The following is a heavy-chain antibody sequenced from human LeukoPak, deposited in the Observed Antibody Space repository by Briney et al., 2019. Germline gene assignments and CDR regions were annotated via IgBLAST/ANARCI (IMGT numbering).Heavy chain of an antibody. D-gene: IGHD3/OR15-3a*01. J-gene: IGHJ3*02. Sequence: SGGSLRLSCAASGFTFSSYSMNWVRQAPGKGLEWVSSISSSSSYIYYADSVKGRFTISRDSAKNSLYLQMNSLRAEDTAVYYCARARDWLDAFDIWGQGTMVTVSS. CDR3: ARARDWLDAFDI. CDR2: ISSSSSYI. V-gene: IGHV3-21*01. CDR1: GFTFSSYS.